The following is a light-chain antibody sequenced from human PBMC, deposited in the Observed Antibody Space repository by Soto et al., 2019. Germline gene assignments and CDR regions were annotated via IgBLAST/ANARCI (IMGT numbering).Light chain of an antibody. CDR3: QQYYDWPIT. CDR1: QSVSSN. J-gene: IGKJ5*01. Sequence: EIVMTPSPATLSVSPGGRATRSCRASQSVSSNLAWYQQKPGQAPRLLIYGASTRVTGIPARFSGSGSGTEFTLTISSLQSEDFAVYYCQQYYDWPITFGQGTRLEIK. V-gene: IGKV3D-15*01. CDR2: GAS.